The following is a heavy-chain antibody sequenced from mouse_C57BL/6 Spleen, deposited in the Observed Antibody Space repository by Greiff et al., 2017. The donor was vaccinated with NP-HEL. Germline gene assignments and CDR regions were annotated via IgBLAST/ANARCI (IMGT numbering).Heavy chain of an antibody. J-gene: IGHJ3*01. CDR1: GYTFTSYW. V-gene: IGHV1-53*01. CDR2: INPSNGGT. Sequence: VQLQQPGTELVKPGASVKLSCKASGYTFTSYWMHWVKQRPGRGLEWIGNINPSNGGTNYNEKFKSKATLTVDKSSSTAYMQLSSLTSEDSAVYYCARSDYSNYPPFAYWGQGTLVTVSA. D-gene: IGHD2-5*01. CDR3: ARSDYSNYPPFAY.